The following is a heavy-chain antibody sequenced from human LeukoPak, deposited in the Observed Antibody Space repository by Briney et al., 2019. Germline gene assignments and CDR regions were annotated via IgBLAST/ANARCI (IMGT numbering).Heavy chain of an antibody. CDR1: GFSFTNFW. J-gene: IGHJ4*02. CDR2: IHPEGNEK. Sequence: GGSLRLSCAVTGFSFTNFWMSWVRQAPGRGLEWVANIHPEGNEKYHVESVKGRFTISRDNTKNLLFLQMNGLRVEDTAVYYCARGDAFSGDHWGQGTLVTVSS. CDR3: ARGDAFSGDH. V-gene: IGHV3-7*04.